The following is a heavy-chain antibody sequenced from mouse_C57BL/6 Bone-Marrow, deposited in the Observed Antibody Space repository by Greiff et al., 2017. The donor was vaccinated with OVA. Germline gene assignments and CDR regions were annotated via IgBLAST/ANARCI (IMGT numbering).Heavy chain of an antibody. CDR2: ISYDGSN. CDR1: GYSITSGYY. V-gene: IGHV3-6*01. D-gene: IGHD2-1*01. J-gene: IGHJ2*01. Sequence: EVQVVESGPGLVKPSQSLSLTCSVTGYSITSGYYWNWIRQFPGNKLEWMGYISYDGSNKYNPSLKNRISITRDTSKNQFFLKLNSVTTEDTATYYCARVTYGNYFDYWGQGTTLTVSS. CDR3: ARVTYGNYFDY.